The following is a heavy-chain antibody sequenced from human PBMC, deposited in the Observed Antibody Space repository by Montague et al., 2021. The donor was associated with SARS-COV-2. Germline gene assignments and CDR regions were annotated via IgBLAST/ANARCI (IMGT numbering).Heavy chain of an antibody. J-gene: IGHJ4*02. D-gene: IGHD3-3*01. CDR3: ARGSSFFTIFGVVITDPLFDF. CDR1: GGSISSSSYY. CDR2: IYYGGST. Sequence: SETLSLTCTVSGGSISSSSYYWSWIRQPAGKGLEWIGSIYYGGSTYYSPSLKSRVTMSVDTSKNQFSLNLSSVTAADTAVYYCARGSSFFTIFGVVITDPLFDFWGQGTTVTVSS. V-gene: IGHV4-39*01.